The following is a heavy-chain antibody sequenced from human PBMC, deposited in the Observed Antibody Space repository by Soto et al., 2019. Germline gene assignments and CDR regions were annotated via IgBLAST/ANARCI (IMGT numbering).Heavy chain of an antibody. V-gene: IGHV3-74*01. CDR1: GFTFSSYW. Sequence: EVQLVESGGGLVQPGGSRRLSCVASGFTFSSYWMHWVRQAPGKGLVWVSSISNDGSSIYADPVKGRFTISGDNAKNTLYLQMNSLRAEDTAVYYCARLPNKSPQNWGQGTLVIVSP. J-gene: IGHJ1*01. CDR2: ISNDGSS. CDR3: ARLPNKSPQN.